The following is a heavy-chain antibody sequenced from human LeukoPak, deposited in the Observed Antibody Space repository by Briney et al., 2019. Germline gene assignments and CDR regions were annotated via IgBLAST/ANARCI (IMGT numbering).Heavy chain of an antibody. J-gene: IGHJ4*02. CDR2: ITSSSTV. CDR1: GFTFSNYS. D-gene: IGHD2-15*01. V-gene: IGHV3-48*04. Sequence: GGYLRLSCAASGFTFSNYSMNWVRQAPGKGLEWVSYITSSSTVYYAGSVKGRFTISRDNAKNSLFLHMNSLRAEDTAVYYCARDYCSGPKCYFIDYWGQGALVTVSS. CDR3: ARDYCSGPKCYFIDY.